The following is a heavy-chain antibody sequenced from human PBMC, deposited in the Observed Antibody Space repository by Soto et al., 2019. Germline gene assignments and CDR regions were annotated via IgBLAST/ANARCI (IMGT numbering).Heavy chain of an antibody. CDR2: ISGSGGGT. CDR3: AKAWMDNARQRYFDH. J-gene: IGHJ4*02. Sequence: GGSLRLSCAASGFTFSSYALRWVRQAPGKGLEWLSAISGSGGGTYYADSVKGRFTISRDNSKNTLYLQMNSLRAEDTAVYSCAKAWMDNARQRYFDHWGQGTLVTVSS. D-gene: IGHD5-12*01. V-gene: IGHV3-23*01. CDR1: GFTFSSYA.